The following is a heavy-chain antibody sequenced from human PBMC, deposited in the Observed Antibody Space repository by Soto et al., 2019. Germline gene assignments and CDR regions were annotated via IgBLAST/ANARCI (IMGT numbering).Heavy chain of an antibody. D-gene: IGHD3-10*01. J-gene: IGHJ6*02. CDR1: GYSFTSYW. CDR3: ARSSGSGSYYNIYYGMDV. Sequence: LKISCKGSGYSFTSYWIGWVRQMPGKGLEWMGIIYPGDSDTRYSPSFQGQVTISADKSISTAYLQWSSLKASDTAMYYCARSSGSGSYYNIYYGMDVWGQGTTVTVSS. V-gene: IGHV5-51*01. CDR2: IYPGDSDT.